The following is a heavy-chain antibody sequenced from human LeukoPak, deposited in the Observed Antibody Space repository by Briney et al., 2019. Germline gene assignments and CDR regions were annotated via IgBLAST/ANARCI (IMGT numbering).Heavy chain of an antibody. J-gene: IGHJ4*02. CDR2: INHSGST. V-gene: IGHV4-34*01. CDR3: ARGLASYSYGFRY. Sequence: PSETLSLTCAVYGGSFSGYYWSWIRQPPGKGLEWIGEINHSGSTNYNPSLKSRVTISVDTSKNQFSLKLSSVTAADTAVYYCARGLASYSYGFRYWGQGTLVTVSS. D-gene: IGHD5-18*01. CDR1: GGSFSGYY.